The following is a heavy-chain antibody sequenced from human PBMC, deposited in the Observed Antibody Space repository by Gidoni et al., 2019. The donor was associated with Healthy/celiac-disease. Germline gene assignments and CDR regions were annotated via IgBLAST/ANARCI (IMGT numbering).Heavy chain of an antibody. D-gene: IGHD6-6*01. CDR3: AREGASSSSESFDY. V-gene: IGHV1-8*01. CDR1: GYSFTSYD. J-gene: IGHJ4*02. CDR2: MNPNSGNT. Sequence: QVPLVQSGAEVKKPGASVKVSCKAAGYSFTSYDINWVRQATGQGLEWMGWMNPNSGNTGYAQKFQGRVTMTRNTSISTAYMELSSLRSEDTAVYYCAREGASSSSESFDYWGQGTLVTVSS.